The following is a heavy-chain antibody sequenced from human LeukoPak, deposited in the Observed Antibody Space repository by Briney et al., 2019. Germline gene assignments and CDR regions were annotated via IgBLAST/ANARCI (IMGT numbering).Heavy chain of an antibody. Sequence: GSLRLFCAASGFNFSSYTMNWVRQAPGKGLEWGSYISSSSSTIYYADSVKGRFTISRDNAKNSLYLQMNSLRAEDTAVYYCARGYYYGSGSIYFDYWGQGTLVTVSS. V-gene: IGHV3-48*01. D-gene: IGHD3-10*01. J-gene: IGHJ4*02. CDR3: ARGYYYGSGSIYFDY. CDR1: GFNFSSYT. CDR2: ISSSSSTI.